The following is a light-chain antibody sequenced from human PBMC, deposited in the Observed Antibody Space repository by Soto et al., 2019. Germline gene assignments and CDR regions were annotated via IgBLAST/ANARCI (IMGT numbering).Light chain of an antibody. Sequence: EIVMTQSPATLSVSPGERATLSCRASQSVSSNLAWYQQKPGQAPRLLIYGASTRATGIPARFSGSGSGTEFTLTISSLQSEDFAFYYCQQYNNWPLPTFGQGTRLEIK. CDR2: GAS. CDR3: QQYNNWPLPT. CDR1: QSVSSN. J-gene: IGKJ5*01. V-gene: IGKV3-15*01.